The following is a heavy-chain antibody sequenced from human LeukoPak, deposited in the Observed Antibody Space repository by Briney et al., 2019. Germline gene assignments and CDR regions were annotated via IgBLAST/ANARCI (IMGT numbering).Heavy chain of an antibody. CDR2: IIPIFGTA. J-gene: IGHJ3*02. Sequence: SVKVSCKASGGTFSSYAISWVRQAPGQGLKWMGGIIPIFGTANYAQKFQGRVTITADESTSTADMELSSLRSEDTAVYYCARGVVPAAIAVRPYDIWGQGTMVTVSS. CDR3: ARGVVPAAIAVRPYDI. V-gene: IGHV1-69*13. D-gene: IGHD2-2*02. CDR1: GGTFSSYA.